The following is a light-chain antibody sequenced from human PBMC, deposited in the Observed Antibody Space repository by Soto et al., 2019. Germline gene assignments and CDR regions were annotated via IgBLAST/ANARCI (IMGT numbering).Light chain of an antibody. CDR2: AAS. Sequence: EIVLTQSPGTLSLSPGERATLSCRASQSVSSSYLAWYQQKPGQSPRLLIFAASSRATGTPDRFSGSGSGTDSTLTISRLEPEDFAVYYCQQYDTSPRTFGQGTTVEIK. V-gene: IGKV3-20*01. J-gene: IGKJ1*01. CDR3: QQYDTSPRT. CDR1: QSVSSSY.